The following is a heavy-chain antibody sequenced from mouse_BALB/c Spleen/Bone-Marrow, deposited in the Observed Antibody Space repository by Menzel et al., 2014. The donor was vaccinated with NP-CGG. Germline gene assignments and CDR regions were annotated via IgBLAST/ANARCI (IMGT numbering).Heavy chain of an antibody. Sequence: QVQLQQSGPGLVSPSQSLSITCTVSGFSLXGYGVNWVRQPPGKGLEWLGMIWGDGSTDYNSALKSRLSISKDNSKSQVFLKMNSLQTDDTARYYCAREPHYYAMDYWGQGTSVTVSS. CDR1: GFSLXGYG. V-gene: IGHV2-6-7*01. CDR3: AREPHYYAMDY. J-gene: IGHJ4*01. CDR2: IWGDGST.